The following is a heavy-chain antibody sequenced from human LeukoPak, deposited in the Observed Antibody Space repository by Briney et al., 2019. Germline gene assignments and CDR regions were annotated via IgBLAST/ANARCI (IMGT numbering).Heavy chain of an antibody. CDR3: AKGDTPDNSYNYFAP. V-gene: IGHV3-23*01. Sequence: TGGSLRLSCAASGVIISGYAMSWVRQAPGKGLEWVSSISYSGDGTKYADSVKGRCTISREDSKNTLYLQMNSLRAEDTAVYYCAKGDTPDNSYNYFAPWGQGTLVTVSS. CDR2: ISYSGDGT. J-gene: IGHJ5*02. D-gene: IGHD1-1*01. CDR1: GVIISGYA.